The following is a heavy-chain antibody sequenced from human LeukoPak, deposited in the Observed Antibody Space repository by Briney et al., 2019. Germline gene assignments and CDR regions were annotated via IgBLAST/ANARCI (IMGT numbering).Heavy chain of an antibody. D-gene: IGHD2-8*01. CDR1: GGSISSYY. CDR2: IYYSGST. CDR3: ARRMGVDWYFDL. Sequence: SETLSLTCTVSGGSISSYYWSWIRQPPGKGLEWIGYIYYSGSTNYNPSLKSRVTISVDTSKNQFSLKLSSVTAADTAVFCCARRMGVDWYFDLWGRGTLVTVSS. V-gene: IGHV4-59*08. J-gene: IGHJ2*01.